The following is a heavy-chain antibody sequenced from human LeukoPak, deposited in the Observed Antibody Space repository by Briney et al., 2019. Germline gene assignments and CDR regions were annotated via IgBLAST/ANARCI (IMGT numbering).Heavy chain of an antibody. J-gene: IGHJ4*02. V-gene: IGHV1-3*01. CDR3: ARSSYDFLTGSPLLNSFDY. CDR2: VNAGNGKT. Sequence: TXXXLHWVRQAPRXRLEGMGWVNAGNGKTKCSQKFQGRVTITRDTSASAAYMQLNSLRSEDTAVYYCARSSYDFLTGSPLLNSFDYWGQGTLVTVSS. CDR1: TXXX. D-gene: IGHD3-9*01.